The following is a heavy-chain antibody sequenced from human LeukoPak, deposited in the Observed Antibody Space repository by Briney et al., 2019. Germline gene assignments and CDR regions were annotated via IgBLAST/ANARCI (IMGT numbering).Heavy chain of an antibody. D-gene: IGHD6-13*01. CDR2: VYPSGSS. J-gene: IGHJ4*02. Sequence: SETLPLTCTVSGGSISDYYWSWIRQPAGKGLEWIGRVYPSGSSDYNPSLKSRLSMSIDTSKNQFSLNVTSVTAADTAVYYCARAPEGSWFDFDSWGQGTLVTVSS. CDR1: GGSISDYY. CDR3: ARAPEGSWFDFDS. V-gene: IGHV4-4*07.